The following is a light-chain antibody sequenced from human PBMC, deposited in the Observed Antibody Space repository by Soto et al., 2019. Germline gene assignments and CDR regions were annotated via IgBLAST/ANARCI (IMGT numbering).Light chain of an antibody. CDR1: QSVRND. Sequence: EIVLTQSPATLFLSPGERATLSCRASQSVRNDLVWYHQKRGQAPRLPIYSASNRAAGIPPRFSASGSGTDFTLTISSLEPEDFAVYYCQQRNNWPPTFGGGTKVEMK. CDR2: SAS. V-gene: IGKV3-11*01. CDR3: QQRNNWPPT. J-gene: IGKJ4*01.